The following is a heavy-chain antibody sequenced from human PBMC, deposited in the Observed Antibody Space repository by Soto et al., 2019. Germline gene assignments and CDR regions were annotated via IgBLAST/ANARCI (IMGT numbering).Heavy chain of an antibody. Sequence: QVQLQESGPGLVKPSETLSLTCTVSGGSISGGVYYWSWIRQPPGKGLEWIGYIYDGGSTYYNPSIKRRVNISVDTSKNQFSLRLSSMTAADTAVYYCAREIIPLTTDWYFDLWGRGTLVTVSS. CDR3: AREIIPLTTDWYFDL. J-gene: IGHJ2*01. D-gene: IGHD4-17*01. CDR1: GGSISGGVYY. CDR2: IYDGGST. V-gene: IGHV4-30-4*01.